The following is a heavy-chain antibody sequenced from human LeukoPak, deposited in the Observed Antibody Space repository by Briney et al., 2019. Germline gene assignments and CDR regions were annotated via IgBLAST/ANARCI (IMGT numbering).Heavy chain of an antibody. CDR1: GGSISSRSYS. V-gene: IGHV4-30-2*01. Sequence: SETLSLTCSVSGGSISSRSYSWSWIRQPPGKGLEWIGYIYHSGSTYYNPSLKSRVTISVDRSKNQFSLKLSSVTAADTAVYYCARAAARPYYFDYWGQGTLVTVSS. CDR3: ARAAARPYYFDY. D-gene: IGHD6-6*01. J-gene: IGHJ4*02. CDR2: IYHSGST.